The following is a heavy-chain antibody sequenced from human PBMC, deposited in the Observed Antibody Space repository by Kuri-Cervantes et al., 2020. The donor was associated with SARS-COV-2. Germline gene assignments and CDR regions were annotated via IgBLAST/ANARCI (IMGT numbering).Heavy chain of an antibody. V-gene: IGHV4-39*07. CDR2: IYYSGST. Sequence: SETLSLTCTVSGGSISSSSYYWGWIRRPPGKGLEWIGSIYYSGSTYYNPSLKSRVTISVDRSKNQFSLKLSSVTAADTAVYYCARAHRGFDYWGQGTLVTVSS. CDR3: ARAHRGFDY. J-gene: IGHJ4*02. CDR1: GGSISSSSYY.